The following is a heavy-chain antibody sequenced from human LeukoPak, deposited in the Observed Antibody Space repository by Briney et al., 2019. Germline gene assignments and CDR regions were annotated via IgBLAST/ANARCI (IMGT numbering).Heavy chain of an antibody. CDR2: ISPDGSKT. CDR1: GLTFSTYG. J-gene: IGHJ6*02. Sequence: GGSLRLSCAASGLTFSTYGMHWVRQAPGKGLEWVAVISPDGSKTDSLESVKGRFTVSRDNSNNTLYLQINSVKAEDTAVYFCAKNPISGPQKHYYYGLGVWGQGTSVTVPS. CDR3: AKNPISGPQKHYYYGLGV. D-gene: IGHD6-19*01. V-gene: IGHV3-30*18.